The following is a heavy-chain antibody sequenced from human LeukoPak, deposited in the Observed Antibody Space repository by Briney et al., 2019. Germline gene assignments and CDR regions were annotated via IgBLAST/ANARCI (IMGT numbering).Heavy chain of an antibody. V-gene: IGHV3-7*01. CDR1: GFTFSSYS. J-gene: IGHJ6*02. CDR2: IKQDGSEK. CDR3: ARVGGKWLRSDYNYYGMDV. Sequence: GGSLRLSCAASGFTFSSYSMSWVRQAPGKGLEGVANIKQDGSEKYYVDSVKGRFTISRDNAKNSLYLQMNSLRAEDTAVYYCARVGGKWLRSDYNYYGMDVWGQGTTVTVSS. D-gene: IGHD5-12*01.